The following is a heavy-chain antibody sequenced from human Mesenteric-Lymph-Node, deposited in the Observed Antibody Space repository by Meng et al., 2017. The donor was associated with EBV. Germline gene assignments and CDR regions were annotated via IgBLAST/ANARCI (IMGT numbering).Heavy chain of an antibody. J-gene: IGHJ4*02. V-gene: IGHV3-11*01. Sequence: GQRVGFGGGLGKPGGSLRISCGASGVTFSDYFMSWVRQAPGKGLEWVAYISGSGDAVYYADSVKGRFTVSRDNAKNSLYLQLNSLRADDTAVYYCARFLYSSAFYWGLGTLVTVSS. CDR1: GVTFSDYF. D-gene: IGHD6-6*01. CDR2: ISGSGDAV. CDR3: ARFLYSSAFY.